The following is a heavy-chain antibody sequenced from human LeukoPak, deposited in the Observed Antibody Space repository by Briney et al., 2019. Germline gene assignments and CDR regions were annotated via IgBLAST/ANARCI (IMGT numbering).Heavy chain of an antibody. J-gene: IGHJ6*02. Sequence: PSETLSLTCTVSGGSMTSYWSWIRRPQGKGREGMGYIYYSATTNYNPSLKSLVTMSIDTSKNQFSLKLSSVTAADTAVYYCARDFRGNYGSRGMDVWGQGTTVTVSS. D-gene: IGHD1-26*01. CDR2: IYYSATT. V-gene: IGHV4-59*01. CDR1: GGSMTSY. CDR3: ARDFRGNYGSRGMDV.